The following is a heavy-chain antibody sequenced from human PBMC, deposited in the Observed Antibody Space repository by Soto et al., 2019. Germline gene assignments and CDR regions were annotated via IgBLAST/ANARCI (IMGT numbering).Heavy chain of an antibody. D-gene: IGHD2-21*01. CDR2: IYPDGAT. Sequence: GGSLRLSCAASNFTVSNNYMTWVRQAPGKGLEWVSVIYPDGATYYADSVKGRFTISRDNSKNTLFLHMNSLRAEDTARYYCSRQRVFIADVTLIFYYGMDVWGQGTTVTVSS. J-gene: IGHJ6*02. CDR3: SRQRVFIADVTLIFYYGMDV. V-gene: IGHV3-53*01. CDR1: NFTVSNNY.